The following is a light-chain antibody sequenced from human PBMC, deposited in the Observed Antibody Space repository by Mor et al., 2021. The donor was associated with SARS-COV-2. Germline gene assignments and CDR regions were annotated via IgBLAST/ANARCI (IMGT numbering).Light chain of an antibody. CDR3: YSYAGKNTFV. J-gene: IGLJ1*01. CDR2: EVT. Sequence: SWFQQYPGTAPKIIISEVTKRPSGVSDRFSGSKSGNTASLTISELQADDEADYYCYSYAGKNTFVFGTGTK. V-gene: IGLV2-23*02.